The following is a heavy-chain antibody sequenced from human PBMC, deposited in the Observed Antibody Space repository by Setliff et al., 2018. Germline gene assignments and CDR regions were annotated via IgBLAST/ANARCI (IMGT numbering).Heavy chain of an antibody. D-gene: IGHD3-10*01. J-gene: IGHJ6*03. CDR2: LHTSGST. Sequence: SETLSLTCALSGGSISSGSYHWSWIRQPAGQGLEWVGRLHTSGSTNYNPSLKGRVTISVDTSRNQFSLKLTSVTAADTAVYYCARDQWVLVRTHNYYYVDIWGKGTTVTVSS. CDR3: ARDQWVLVRTHNYYYVDI. V-gene: IGHV4-61*02. CDR1: GGSISSGSYH.